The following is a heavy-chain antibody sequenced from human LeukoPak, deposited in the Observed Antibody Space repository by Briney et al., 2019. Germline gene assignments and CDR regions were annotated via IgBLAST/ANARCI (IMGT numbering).Heavy chain of an antibody. V-gene: IGHV1-2*02. CDR1: GYTFTGYY. J-gene: IGHJ3*02. CDR3: ARDRGSYFSDAFDI. Sequence: ASVKVSCKASGYTFTGYYMHWVRQAPGQGLEWMGWINPNSGGTNYAQKFQGRVTMTRDTSISTAYTELSRLRSDDTAVYYCARDRGSYFSDAFDIWGQGTMVTVSS. CDR2: INPNSGGT. D-gene: IGHD1-26*01.